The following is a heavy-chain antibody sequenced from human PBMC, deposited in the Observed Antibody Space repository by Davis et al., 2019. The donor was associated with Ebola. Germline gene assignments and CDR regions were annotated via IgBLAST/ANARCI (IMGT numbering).Heavy chain of an antibody. CDR1: GFSLSTSGMC. CDR2: IYYSGST. J-gene: IGHJ6*02. V-gene: IGHV4-61*08. Sequence: SGPTLVKPTQTLTLTCTFSGFSLSTSGMCVSWIRQPPGKGLEWIGYIYYSGSTNYNPSLKSRVTISVDTSKNQFSLKLSSVTAADTAVYYCARETYGDYGLYYYGMDVLGQGTTVTVSS. D-gene: IGHD4-17*01. CDR3: ARETYGDYGLYYYGMDV.